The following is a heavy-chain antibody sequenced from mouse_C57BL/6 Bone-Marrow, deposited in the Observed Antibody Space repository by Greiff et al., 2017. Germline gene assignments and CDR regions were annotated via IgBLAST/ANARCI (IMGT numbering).Heavy chain of an antibody. D-gene: IGHD6-2*01. CDR2: IYPSDSET. J-gene: IGHJ4*01. CDR3: ARSSLDYAMDY. CDR1: GYTFTSYW. Sequence: QVQLQQPGAELVRPGSSVKLSCKASGYTFTSYWLDWVKQRPGQGLEWIGNIYPSDSETHYNQKFKDKATLTVDKSSSTAYMQLSSLTSEDSAVYYCARSSLDYAMDYWGQGTSVTVSS. V-gene: IGHV1-61*01.